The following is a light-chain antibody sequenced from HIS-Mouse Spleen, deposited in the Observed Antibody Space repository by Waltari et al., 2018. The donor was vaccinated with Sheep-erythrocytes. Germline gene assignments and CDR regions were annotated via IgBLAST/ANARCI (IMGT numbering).Light chain of an antibody. V-gene: IGLV2-11*01. CDR2: DVS. CDR1: SSDVGGYNY. Sequence: QSALTQPRSVSGSPGPSVTIPCTGPSSDVGGYNYVSWYQQHPGKAPKLMIYDVSKRPSGVPDRFSGSKSGNTASLTISGLQAEDEADYYCCSYAGSYNHVFATGTKVTVL. CDR3: CSYAGSYNHV. J-gene: IGLJ1*01.